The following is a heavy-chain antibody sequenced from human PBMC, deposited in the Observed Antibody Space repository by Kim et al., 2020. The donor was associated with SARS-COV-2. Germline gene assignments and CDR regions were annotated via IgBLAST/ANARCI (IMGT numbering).Heavy chain of an antibody. D-gene: IGHD3-10*01. Sequence: SETLSLTCTVSGDSTNNSYWTWIRQPPGKTLEWIGVISHTGGPNYNPSLKSRVTFSLDTSKNQFFLTVKFMTAADTAVYYCARSDYQSSNDFWGRGILVTVSS. CDR1: GDSTNNSY. V-gene: IGHV4-59*01. CDR3: ARSDYQSSNDF. CDR2: ISHTGGP. J-gene: IGHJ4*02.